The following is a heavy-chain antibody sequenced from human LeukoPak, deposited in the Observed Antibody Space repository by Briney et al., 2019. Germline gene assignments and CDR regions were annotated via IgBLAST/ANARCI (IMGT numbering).Heavy chain of an antibody. Sequence: PGGSLRLSCVASEFTFSDYAMSWVRQAPGKGLEWVSAITGSGGSTYYADSVKGRFTISRDNSKNTLYLQMNSLRAEDTAVYYCAGRPHGDHPYFDYWGQGTPVTVSP. V-gene: IGHV3-23*01. CDR3: AGRPHGDHPYFDY. D-gene: IGHD4-17*01. CDR2: ITGSGGST. CDR1: EFTFSDYA. J-gene: IGHJ4*02.